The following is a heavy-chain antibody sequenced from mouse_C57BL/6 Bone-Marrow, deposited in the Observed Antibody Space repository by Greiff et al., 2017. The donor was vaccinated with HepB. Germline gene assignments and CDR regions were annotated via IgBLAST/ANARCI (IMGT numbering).Heavy chain of an antibody. V-gene: IGHV1-59*01. Sequence: QVQLQQPGAELVRPGTSVKLSCKASGYTFTSYWMHWVKQRPGQGLEWIGVIDPSDSYTNYNQKFKGKATLTVDTSSCTAYMQLSSLTSEDSAVYYCARTNWSWFAYWGQGTLVTVSA. D-gene: IGHD4-1*02. CDR1: GYTFTSYW. J-gene: IGHJ3*01. CDR3: ARTNWSWFAY. CDR2: IDPSDSYT.